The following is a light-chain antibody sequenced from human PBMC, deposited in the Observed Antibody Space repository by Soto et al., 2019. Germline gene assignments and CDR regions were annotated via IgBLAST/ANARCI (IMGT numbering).Light chain of an antibody. V-gene: IGLV1-40*01. CDR1: SSSIGAGYD. CDR2: GNS. J-gene: IGLJ1*01. CDR3: QSYDSTLSDRYV. Sequence: QSVLTQPPSVSGAPGQRVTISCTGSSSSIGAGYDVHWYQQRPGTAPKLLIFGNSNQPSGVPDRFSGSKSGTSASLTITGLQAEDEGDYYCQSYDSTLSDRYVFGSGTKLTVL.